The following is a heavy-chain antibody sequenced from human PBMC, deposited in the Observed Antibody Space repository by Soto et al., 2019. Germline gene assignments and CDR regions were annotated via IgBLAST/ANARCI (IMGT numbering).Heavy chain of an antibody. V-gene: IGHV1-46*01. CDR3: ATSIYSKGWFAH. CDR2: INPSGGST. CDR1: GYTFTNYY. J-gene: IGHJ5*02. Sequence: QVQRVQSGAEVRKPGASVKVSCKASGYTFTNYYLHWVRQAPGQGLEWMGIINPSGGSTSYAQNFQGRVTMTRDSSTSTVFMELSSLRFEDTAVYYCATSIYSKGWFAHWGQGTLVTVSS. D-gene: IGHD6-13*01.